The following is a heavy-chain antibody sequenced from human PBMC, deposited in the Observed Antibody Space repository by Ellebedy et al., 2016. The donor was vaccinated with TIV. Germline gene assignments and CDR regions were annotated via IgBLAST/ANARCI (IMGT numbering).Heavy chain of an antibody. CDR1: GDSINGYY. CDR2: IYYSGST. J-gene: IGHJ5*02. V-gene: IGHV4-39*01. D-gene: IGHD6-19*01. Sequence: MPSETLSLTCTVSGDSINGYYWGWIRQPPGKGLEWIGSIYYSGSTYYNPSLKSRVTISVDTSKNQFSLKLSSVTAADTAVYYCARRRYSSGWYNWFDPWGQGTLVTVSS. CDR3: ARRRYSSGWYNWFDP.